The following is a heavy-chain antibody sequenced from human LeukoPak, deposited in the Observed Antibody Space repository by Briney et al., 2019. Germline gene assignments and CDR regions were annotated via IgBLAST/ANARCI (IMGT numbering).Heavy chain of an antibody. CDR2: IYTSGST. CDR3: ARGGYCGGDCYFYY. D-gene: IGHD2-21*02. Sequence: SETLSLTCTVSGGSISSGSYYWSWIRQPAGKGLEWIGRIYTSGSTNYNPSLKSRVTISVDTSRNQFSLKLSSVTAADTAVYYCARGGYCGGDCYFYYWGQGTLVTVSS. J-gene: IGHJ4*02. CDR1: GGSISSGSYY. V-gene: IGHV4-61*02.